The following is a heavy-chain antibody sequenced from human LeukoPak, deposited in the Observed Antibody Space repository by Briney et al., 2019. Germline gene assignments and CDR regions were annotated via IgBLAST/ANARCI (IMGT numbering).Heavy chain of an antibody. CDR1: GFTFSSYA. D-gene: IGHD1-20*01. CDR2: ISGSGGST. J-gene: IGHJ4*02. Sequence: GSLRLSCAASGFTFSSYAMSWVRQAPGKGLEWVSAISGSGGSTYYADSVKGRFTISRDNSKNTLYLQMNSLRAGDTAVYYCARGVRGYNWNYFDYWGQGTLVTVSS. V-gene: IGHV3-23*01. CDR3: ARGVRGYNWNYFDY.